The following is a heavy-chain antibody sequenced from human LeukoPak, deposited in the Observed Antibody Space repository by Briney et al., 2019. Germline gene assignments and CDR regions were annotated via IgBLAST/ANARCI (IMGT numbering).Heavy chain of an antibody. V-gene: IGHV4-34*01. CDR1: GGSFSGYY. J-gene: IGHJ3*02. Sequence: KPSETLSLTCAVYGGSFSGYYWSWIRQPPGKGLEWSGEINHSGSTNYNPSLKSRVTISVDSSKNQFSLKLSSVTAADTAVYYCARGSNPRGAFDIWGQGTMVTVSS. CDR2: INHSGST. CDR3: ARGSNPRGAFDI.